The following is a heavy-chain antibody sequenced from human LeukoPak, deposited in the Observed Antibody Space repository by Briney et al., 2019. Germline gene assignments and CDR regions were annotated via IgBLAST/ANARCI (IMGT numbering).Heavy chain of an antibody. CDR1: GFTFSSYA. Sequence: PGGSLRLSCAASGFTFSSYAMSWVRQAPGKGLEWVSAIIGSGGSTYYADSVKGRFTISRDNSKNTLYLQMNSLRAEDTAVYYCAKRHDYGDYYFDYWGQGTLVTVSS. J-gene: IGHJ4*02. D-gene: IGHD4-17*01. CDR2: IIGSGGST. CDR3: AKRHDYGDYYFDY. V-gene: IGHV3-23*01.